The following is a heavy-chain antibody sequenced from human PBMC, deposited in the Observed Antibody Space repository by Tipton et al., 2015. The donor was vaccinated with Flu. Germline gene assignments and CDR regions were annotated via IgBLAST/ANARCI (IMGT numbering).Heavy chain of an antibody. D-gene: IGHD5-12*01. CDR3: AGGTGYGTYFDS. CDR1: GDSISSSNW. CDR2: TLHSGST. J-gene: IGHJ4*02. V-gene: IGHV4-4*02. Sequence: TLSLTCTVSGDSISSSNWWTWVRQSPGKGLEWIGETLHSGSTNYNPSLKSQVTMSVDTSKNQFSLKVKSVTAADTAVYYCAGGTGYGTYFDSWGRGTLVTVSS.